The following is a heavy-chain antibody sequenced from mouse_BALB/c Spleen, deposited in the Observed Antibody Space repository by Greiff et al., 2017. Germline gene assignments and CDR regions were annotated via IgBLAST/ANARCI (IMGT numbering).Heavy chain of an antibody. J-gene: IGHJ2*01. D-gene: IGHD1-1*01. CDR3: AREAVVAPYYFDY. Sequence: VHLVESGPGLVAPSQSLSITCTVSGFSLTSYGVHWVRQPPGKGLEWLGVIWAGGSTNYNSALMSRLSISKDNSKSQVFLKMNSLQTDDTAMYYCAREAVVAPYYFDYWGQGTTLTVSS. V-gene: IGHV2-9*02. CDR2: IWAGGST. CDR1: GFSLTSYG.